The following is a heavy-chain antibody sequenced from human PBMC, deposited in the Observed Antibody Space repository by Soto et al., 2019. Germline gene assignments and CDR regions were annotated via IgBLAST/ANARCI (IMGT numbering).Heavy chain of an antibody. CDR1: GGSISGANNY. V-gene: IGHV4-31*03. Sequence: TSETLSLTCSVSGGSISGANNYWNWIRQHPGKGLEWIGYIFYTGTTYYNPSLKSRVTMSVDTSENKFSLKLTSVTAADTAVYYCARTAYSIFYYFVKWGQGTPVTVSS. J-gene: IGHJ4*02. CDR2: IFYTGTT. D-gene: IGHD4-4*01. CDR3: ARTAYSIFYYFVK.